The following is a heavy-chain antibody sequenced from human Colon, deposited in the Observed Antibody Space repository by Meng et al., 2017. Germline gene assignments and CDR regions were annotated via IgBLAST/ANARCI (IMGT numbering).Heavy chain of an antibody. Sequence: SETLSLTCTVHVGSLSGYYLTWIRQPPGKGLEWIGEIHPSVSTHYNPSLWSRVTTSVDTSKNQFSLRLTSVTAADTTVYYCSRGGDSTKVGRDWGQGTLVTVSS. CDR3: SRGGDSTKVGRD. CDR1: VGSLSGYY. V-gene: IGHV4-34*01. D-gene: IGHD1-26*01. CDR2: IHPSVST. J-gene: IGHJ4*02.